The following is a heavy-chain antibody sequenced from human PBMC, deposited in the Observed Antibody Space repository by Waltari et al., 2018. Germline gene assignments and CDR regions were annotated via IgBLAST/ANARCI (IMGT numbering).Heavy chain of an antibody. CDR3: AKDRLYYGMDV. V-gene: IGHV3-23*01. Sequence: EVQLLESGGGLVQPGGSLRLSCAASGFTFSTYAMNWVRQAPGGGLGWVSTISGSGGSTYYADSVKGRFTISRDNAKNTQYRQMNSLRAEDSAVYYCAKDRLYYGMDVWGQGTTVTVSS. J-gene: IGHJ6*02. CDR1: GFTFSTYA. CDR2: ISGSGGST.